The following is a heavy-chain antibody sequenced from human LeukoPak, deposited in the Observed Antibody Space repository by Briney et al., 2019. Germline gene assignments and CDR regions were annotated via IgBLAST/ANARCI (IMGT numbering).Heavy chain of an antibody. V-gene: IGHV4-31*03. D-gene: IGHD3-3*01. CDR3: ARDRSDFWSGYYYGMDV. J-gene: IGHJ6*02. CDR2: ISYSGNT. CDR1: GDSISSGGYY. Sequence: SETLSLTCTVSGDSISSGGYYWSWIRQHPGKGLEWIGYISYSGNTYYNPSLKSRAAISADTPKNQFSLKLSSTTAADTAVYYCARDRSDFWSGYYYGMDVWGQGTTVTVSS.